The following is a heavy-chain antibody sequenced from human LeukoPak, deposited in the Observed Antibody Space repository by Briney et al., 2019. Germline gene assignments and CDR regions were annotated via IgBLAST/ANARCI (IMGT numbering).Heavy chain of an antibody. D-gene: IGHD6-19*01. CDR2: INPSGGST. CDR1: GYTFTSYY. V-gene: IGHV1-46*01. J-gene: IGHJ4*02. CDR3: ARDYSSGWYGSIFDY. Sequence: ASVKVSCKASGYTFTSYYMQWVRQAPGQGLEWMGIINPSGGSTSYAQKFQGRVTMTRDTSTSTVYMELSSLRSEDTAVYYCARDYSSGWYGSIFDYWGQGTLVTVSS.